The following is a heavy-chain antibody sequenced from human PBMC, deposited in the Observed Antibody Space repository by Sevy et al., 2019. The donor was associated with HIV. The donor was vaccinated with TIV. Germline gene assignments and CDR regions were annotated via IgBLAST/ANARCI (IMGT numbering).Heavy chain of an antibody. Sequence: SETLSLTCTVSGVSVSSGEYYWTWIRQPPGKGLEWIGYVYYSGSTNYNPSLKSRVTISVDTSKNQFSLKLSSVTAADTAVYYCARRSGLTYYYDSSGYYCDYWGQGTLVTVSS. V-gene: IGHV4-61*08. D-gene: IGHD3-22*01. J-gene: IGHJ4*02. CDR3: ARRSGLTYYYDSSGYYCDY. CDR2: VYYSGST. CDR1: GVSVSSGEYY.